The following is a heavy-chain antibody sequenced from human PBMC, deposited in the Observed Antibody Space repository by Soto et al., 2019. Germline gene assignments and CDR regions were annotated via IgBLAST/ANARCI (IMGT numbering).Heavy chain of an antibody. J-gene: IGHJ6*03. V-gene: IGHV3-11*01. CDR1: GFTFSDYY. CDR3: ARDVEYSSSSGGTYYYYYMDV. CDR2: ISSSGSTI. Sequence: QVQLVESGGGLVKPGGSLRLSCAASGFTFSDYYMSWIRQAPGKGLEWVSYISSSGSTIYYADSVKGRFTISRDNAKNSLYLQMNSLRAKDTAVYYCARDVEYSSSSGGTYYYYYMDVWGKGTTVTVSS. D-gene: IGHD6-6*01.